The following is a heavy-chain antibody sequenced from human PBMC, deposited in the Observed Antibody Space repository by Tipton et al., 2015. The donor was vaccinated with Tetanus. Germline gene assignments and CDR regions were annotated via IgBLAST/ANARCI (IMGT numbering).Heavy chain of an antibody. D-gene: IGHD6-25*01. CDR1: GFTFSTTK. V-gene: IGHV3-21*01. J-gene: IGHJ4*02. CDR2: ISNTSRYI. Sequence: GSLRLSCGVSGFTFSTTKMNWVRQAPGRGLEWVSSISNTSRYINYAASLEGRFTISRDNAKNSLSLQMNSLRTDDTAVYYCVSGSALGNWGQGTLVTVSS. CDR3: VSGSALGN.